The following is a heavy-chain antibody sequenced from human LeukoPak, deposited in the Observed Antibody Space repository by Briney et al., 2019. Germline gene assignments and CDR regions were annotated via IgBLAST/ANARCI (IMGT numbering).Heavy chain of an antibody. V-gene: IGHV4-31*03. J-gene: IGHJ6*02. CDR1: GGSISSGGYY. CDR3: ARGLYDFWSGYTNYYYYGMDV. Sequence: PSETLSLTCTVSGGSISSGGYYWSWIRQHPGKGLEWIGYIYYSGSTYYNPSLKSRVTISVDTSKNQFSLKLSSVTAADTAVYYCARGLYDFWSGYTNYYYYGMDVWGQGTTVTVSS. D-gene: IGHD3-3*01. CDR2: IYYSGST.